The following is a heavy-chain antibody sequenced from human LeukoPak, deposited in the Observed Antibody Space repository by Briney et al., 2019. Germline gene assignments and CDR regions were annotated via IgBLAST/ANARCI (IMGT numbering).Heavy chain of an antibody. CDR3: ARTPYNWNYFYYFDY. Sequence: GASVKVSCKASGGTFSSYAISWVRQAPGQGLEWMGGIIPIFGTANYAQEFQGRVTITTDESTSTAYMELSSLRSEDTAVYYCARTPYNWNYFYYFDYWGQGTLVTVSS. D-gene: IGHD1-7*01. CDR2: IIPIFGTA. CDR1: GGTFSSYA. J-gene: IGHJ4*02. V-gene: IGHV1-69*05.